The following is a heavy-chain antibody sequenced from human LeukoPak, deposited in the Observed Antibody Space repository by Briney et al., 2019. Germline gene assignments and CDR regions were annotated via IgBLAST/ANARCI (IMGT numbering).Heavy chain of an antibody. V-gene: IGHV4-31*03. D-gene: IGHD2-2*01. J-gene: IGHJ5*02. Sequence: SQTLSLTCTVSGGSISSGGYYWSWIRQHPGKGLEFIGYIYYSGSTYYNPSLKSRVTISVDTSKNQFSLKLSSVTAADTAVYYCARRKIPLNWFDPWGQGTLVTVSS. CDR1: GGSISSGGYY. CDR3: ARRKIPLNWFDP. CDR2: IYYSGST.